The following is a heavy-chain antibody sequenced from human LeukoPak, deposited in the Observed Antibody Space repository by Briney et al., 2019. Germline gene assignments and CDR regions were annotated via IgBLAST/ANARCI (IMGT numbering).Heavy chain of an antibody. D-gene: IGHD4-23*01. J-gene: IGHJ4*02. CDR1: GFTFSSYG. V-gene: IGHV3-33*01. CDR3: ARDQTTVARGYFDY. Sequence: PGGSLRLSCAASGFTFSSYGMHWVRQAPGKGLEWVAVIWYDGSNKYYADSVKGRFTISRDNSKNTLYMQMNSLRAEDTAVYYCARDQTTVARGYFDYWGQGTLVTVSS. CDR2: IWYDGSNK.